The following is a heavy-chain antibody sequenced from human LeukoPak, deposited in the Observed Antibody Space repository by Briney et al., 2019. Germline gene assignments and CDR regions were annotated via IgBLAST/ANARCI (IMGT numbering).Heavy chain of an antibody. Sequence: PSETLSLTCTVSGGSMSSYYWSWIRQPPGKGLEWIGYIYYSGTTNYNPSLRSRATISVDTSKNQFSLKLSSVTAADTAVYYCARQRRYGSGSYYVRFLEFDYWGQGTLVTVSS. V-gene: IGHV4-59*08. CDR1: GGSMSSYY. CDR3: ARQRRYGSGSYYVRFLEFDY. J-gene: IGHJ4*02. D-gene: IGHD3-10*01. CDR2: IYYSGTT.